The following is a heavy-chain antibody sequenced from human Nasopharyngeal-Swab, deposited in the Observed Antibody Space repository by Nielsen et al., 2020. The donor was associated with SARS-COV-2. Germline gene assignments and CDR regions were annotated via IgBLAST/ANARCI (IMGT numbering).Heavy chain of an antibody. CDR3: ARSAYSSSWYGERDWFDP. CDR1: GDSIAYSTFY. V-gene: IGHV4-39*01. D-gene: IGHD6-13*01. Sequence: SETLSLTCTVSGDSIAYSTFYWGWIRQPPGKGLEWIGNIYYNGNTYQNPSLKSRLTISVDKSKNQFSLQLSSVTAADTAVYYCARSAYSSSWYGERDWFDPWGQGTLVTVSS. J-gene: IGHJ5*02. CDR2: IYYNGNT.